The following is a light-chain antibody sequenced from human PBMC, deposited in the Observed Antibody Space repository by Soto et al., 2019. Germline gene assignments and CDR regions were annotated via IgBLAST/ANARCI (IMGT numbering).Light chain of an antibody. CDR1: QSVTIK. CDR2: DAS. J-gene: IGKJ4*01. V-gene: IGKV3-11*01. Sequence: EIVLTQSPAILSLSPGERATLYCRASQSVTIKLAWYQQKPGQPPRLLIYDASTRATGTPARFSGSGSGTDFTLSISSLEPEDFAFYFCQHRANWPLTFGGGTKV. CDR3: QHRANWPLT.